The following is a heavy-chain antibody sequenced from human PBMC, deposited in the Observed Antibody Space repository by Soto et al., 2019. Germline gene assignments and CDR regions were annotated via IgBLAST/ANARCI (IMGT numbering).Heavy chain of an antibody. CDR3: ARESLHRTGQASGSYYYYGMDV. V-gene: IGHV1-46*01. CDR1: GYTFTSYY. D-gene: IGHD3-10*01. J-gene: IGHJ6*02. Sequence: QVQLVQSGAEVKKPGASVKVSCKASGYTFTSYYMHWVRQAPGQGLEWMGIINPSGGSTSYAQKFQGRVTMTRDTSTSTVYMERSSLRSEDTAVYYCARESLHRTGQASGSYYYYGMDVWGQGTTVTVSS. CDR2: INPSGGST.